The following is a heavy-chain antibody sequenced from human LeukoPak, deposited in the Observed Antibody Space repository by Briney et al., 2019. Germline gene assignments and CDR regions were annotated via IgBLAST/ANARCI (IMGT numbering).Heavy chain of an antibody. CDR3: AKDGVAETTREDYFDH. CDR2: ISGCSGEI. CDR1: GFAFRSFV. J-gene: IGHJ4*02. D-gene: IGHD4-17*01. V-gene: IGHV3-23*01. Sequence: GESLRLSCAASGFAFRSFVVSWVRQAPGKGLEGVASISGCSGEIYYADSVKGRFTISRDNSKNILYLQMNSLRAEDTATYYCAKDGVAETTREDYFDHWGQGTLVTVFS.